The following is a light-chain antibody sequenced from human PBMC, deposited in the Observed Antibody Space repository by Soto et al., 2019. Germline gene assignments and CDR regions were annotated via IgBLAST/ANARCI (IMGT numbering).Light chain of an antibody. CDR3: QSWGSGTWV. Sequence: QLVLTQSPSASASLGASVKLTCTLSSGHSRYAIAWQQQQPEKGPRYLMKLNSDGSHSKGDGLPDRFSGSTSGSERYLTISRRQAEYEADYCGQSWGSGTWVFGGGTKVTVL. J-gene: IGLJ3*02. CDR2: LNSDGSH. CDR1: SGHSRYA. V-gene: IGLV4-69*01.